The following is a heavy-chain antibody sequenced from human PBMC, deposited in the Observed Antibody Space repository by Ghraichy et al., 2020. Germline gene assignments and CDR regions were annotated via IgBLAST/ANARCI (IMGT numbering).Heavy chain of an antibody. CDR1: GFTFSGSA. CDR2: IRTKPNDFAT. V-gene: IGHV3-73*01. J-gene: IGHJ4*02. D-gene: IGHD1-26*01. CDR3: AVPGYSHGWSLAF. Sequence: GGSLRLSCEASGFTFSGSAVHWVRQADGKGLEWIGRIRTKPNDFATLYTPAVKGRFTVSRDDSKNMAFLEMRGLRSEDTAMYYCAVPGYSHGWSLAFWGQGAPVSVSS.